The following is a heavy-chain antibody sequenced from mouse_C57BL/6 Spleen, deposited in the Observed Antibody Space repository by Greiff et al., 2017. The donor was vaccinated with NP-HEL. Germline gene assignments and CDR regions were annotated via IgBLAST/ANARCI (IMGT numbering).Heavy chain of an antibody. CDR1: GYSITSGYY. J-gene: IGHJ2*01. Sequence: EVQLQESGPGLVKPSQSLSLTCSVTGYSITSGYYWNWIRQFPGNKLEWMGYISYDGSNNYNLSLKNRISITRDTSKNQFFLKLNSVTTEDTATYYCARDEDYFDYWGQGTTLTVSS. V-gene: IGHV3-6*01. CDR2: ISYDGSN. CDR3: ARDEDYFDY.